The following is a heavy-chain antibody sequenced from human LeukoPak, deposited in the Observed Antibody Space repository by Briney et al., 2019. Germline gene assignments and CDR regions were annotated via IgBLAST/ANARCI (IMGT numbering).Heavy chain of an antibody. CDR3: AKWGDYDVLTGYYDPDY. Sequence: GASLRLSCAASGFTFSNYAMSWVRQAPGKGLEWASAITGSGGSTYYADSVKGRFTISRDNSKNTLYLQMNSLRAEDTAVYYCAKWGDYDVLTGYYDPDYWGQGTLVTVSS. CDR2: ITGSGGST. V-gene: IGHV3-23*01. CDR1: GFTFSNYA. J-gene: IGHJ4*02. D-gene: IGHD3-9*01.